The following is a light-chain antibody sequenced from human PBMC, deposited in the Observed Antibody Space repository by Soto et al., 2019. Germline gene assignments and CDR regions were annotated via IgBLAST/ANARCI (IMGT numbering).Light chain of an antibody. CDR2: DIS. J-gene: IGLJ1*01. CDR3: QSYDSSLSGYV. Sequence: QSALTQPASGSGSPGQSITISCTGTSSDVGGYNYVSWYQQHPGKAPKLLIYDISNRPSGVPNRFSGSKSGNTASLAITGLQAEDEADYYCQSYDSSLSGYVFGPGTKVTV. V-gene: IGLV2-14*01. CDR1: SSDVGGYNY.